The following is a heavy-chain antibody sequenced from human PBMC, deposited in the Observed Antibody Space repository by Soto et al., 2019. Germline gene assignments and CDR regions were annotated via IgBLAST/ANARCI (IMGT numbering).Heavy chain of an antibody. CDR1: GGSMRNVY. CDR2: IFHSGNA. D-gene: IGHD2-2*01. CDR3: ARAHAHTLTFDY. Sequence: SETLSLTCTVSGGSMRNVYWSWIRQPPGKRLEWIGFIFHSGNAKYNPSLKSRVTISIDTSKSQFSLSLDSVTAADTAVYFCARAHAHTLTFDYWGLGTLVTVSS. J-gene: IGHJ4*01. V-gene: IGHV4-59*01.